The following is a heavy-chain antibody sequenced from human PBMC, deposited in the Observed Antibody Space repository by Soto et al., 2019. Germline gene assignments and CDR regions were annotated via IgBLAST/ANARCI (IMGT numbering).Heavy chain of an antibody. CDR2: INPNSGGT. J-gene: IGHJ6*02. V-gene: IGHV1-18*01. D-gene: IGHD6-6*01. Sequence: VRQAPGQXXXWMGWINPNSGGTNYAQKFQGRVTMTTDTSTSTAYMELRSLRSDDTAVYYCARDRPYSSSFYYYYYGLDVWGQGTTVNVSS. CDR3: ARDRPYSSSFYYYYYGLDV.